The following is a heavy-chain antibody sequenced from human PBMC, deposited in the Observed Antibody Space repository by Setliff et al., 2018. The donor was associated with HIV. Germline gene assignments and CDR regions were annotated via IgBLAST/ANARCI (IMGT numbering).Heavy chain of an antibody. CDR1: GGSISNNDYY. CDR2: IFNSGSS. J-gene: IGHJ4*02. Sequence: SETLSLTCSVSGGSISNNDYYWGWIRQSPGKGLEWMWTIFNSGSSYYNPSLESRVTISVDTSQTQFSLRLSSVTAADTAMYYCVRDDYGYNGKGFDYWGPGTLVTVSS. CDR3: VRDDYGYNGKGFDY. V-gene: IGHV4-39*02. D-gene: IGHD4-17*01.